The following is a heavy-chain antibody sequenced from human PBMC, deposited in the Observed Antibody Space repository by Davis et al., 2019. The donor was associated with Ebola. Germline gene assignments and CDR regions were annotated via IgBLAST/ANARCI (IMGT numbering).Heavy chain of an antibody. CDR1: GGTLTNYA. D-gene: IGHD6-6*01. V-gene: IGHV1-69*13. CDR2: IIPIFGTA. CDR3: ARDNGGSSPHYYYYYYGMDV. J-gene: IGHJ6*02. Sequence: AASVKVSCKASGGTLTNYAISWVRQAPGQGLEWMGGIIPIFGTANYAQKFQGRVTITADESTSTAYMELRSLRSDDTAVYYCARDNGGSSPHYYYYYYGMDVWGQGTTVTVSS.